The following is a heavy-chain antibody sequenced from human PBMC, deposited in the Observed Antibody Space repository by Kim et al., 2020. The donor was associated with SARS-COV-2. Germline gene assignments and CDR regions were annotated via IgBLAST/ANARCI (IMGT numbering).Heavy chain of an antibody. J-gene: IGHJ4*02. CDR1: EFTFGDYA. D-gene: IGHD2-21*02. V-gene: IGHV3-49*03. CDR2: LRSKAYGGTT. CDR3: TRDYTITLVVVTAN. Sequence: GGSLRLSCTASEFTFGDYAMSWFRQAPGKGLEWLGFLRSKAYGGTTEYAASVKGRFTISRDDSKSIAYLQMNSLKTEDTAVYYCTRDYTITLVVVTANWGQGTLVTVSS.